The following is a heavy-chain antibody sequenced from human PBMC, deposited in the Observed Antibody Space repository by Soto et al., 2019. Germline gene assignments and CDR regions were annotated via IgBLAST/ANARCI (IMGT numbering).Heavy chain of an antibody. J-gene: IGHJ4*02. V-gene: IGHV3-53*04. CDR2: IYSGGST. Sequence: GGSLRLSCAASGFTVSSNYMSWVRQAPGKGLEWVSVIYSGGSTYYADSVKGRFTISRHNSKNTLYLQMNSLRAEDTAVYYCAREQDCSGGSCYSIGSLGYWGQGTLVTVSS. CDR1: GFTVSSNY. CDR3: AREQDCSGGSCYSIGSLGY. D-gene: IGHD2-15*01.